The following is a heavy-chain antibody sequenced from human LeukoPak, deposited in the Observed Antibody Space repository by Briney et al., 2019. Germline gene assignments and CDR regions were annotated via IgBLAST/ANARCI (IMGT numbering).Heavy chain of an antibody. V-gene: IGHV1-24*01. CDR1: GYTLTELS. Sequence: ASVKVSCKVSGYTLTELSMHWVRQAPGKGLEWMGGFDPEDGETIYAQRFQGRVTMTEDTSTDTAYMELSSLRSEDTAVYYCATVDYYGNSDVVPWGQGTLVTVSS. J-gene: IGHJ5*02. CDR3: ATVDYYGNSDVVP. D-gene: IGHD3-22*01. CDR2: FDPEDGET.